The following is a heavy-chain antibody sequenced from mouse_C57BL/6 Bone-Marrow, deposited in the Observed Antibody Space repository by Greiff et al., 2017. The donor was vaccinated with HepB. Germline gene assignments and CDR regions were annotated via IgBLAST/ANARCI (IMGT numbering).Heavy chain of an antibody. Sequence: VKLMESGPGLVQPSQTLSITCTASGFSLTSYGVHWVRQSPGKGLEWLGVIWSGGSTEYNSAFISRLSISKDNSKSQVFFKINSLQADDTAIYYCASQAETSPWFAYWGQGTLVTVTA. CDR1: GFSLTSYG. D-gene: IGHD6-2*01. CDR2: IWSGGST. CDR3: ASQAETSPWFAY. V-gene: IGHV2-2*01. J-gene: IGHJ3*01.